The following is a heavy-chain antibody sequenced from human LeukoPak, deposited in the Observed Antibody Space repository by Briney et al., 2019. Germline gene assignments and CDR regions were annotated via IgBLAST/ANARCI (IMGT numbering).Heavy chain of an antibody. V-gene: IGHV3-23*01. CDR3: AKVPDGSPRDYWYFDL. J-gene: IGHJ2*01. CDR1: GFTFSGQA. CDR2: ISASGGST. D-gene: IGHD5-24*01. Sequence: GGSLRLSCAASGFTFSGQAMSWVRQAPGKGLEWVSTISASGGSTYYADSVKGRFSISRDNSKNTLYVQMTSLRPDDTADYYCAKVPDGSPRDYWYFDLWGRGTLVTVSS.